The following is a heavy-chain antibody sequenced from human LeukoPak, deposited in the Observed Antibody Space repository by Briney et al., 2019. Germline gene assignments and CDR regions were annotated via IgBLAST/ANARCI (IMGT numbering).Heavy chain of an antibody. V-gene: IGHV3-21*04. CDR2: ISSSSSYI. Sequence: PGGSLRLSCAASGFTFSSYSMNWVRQAPGKGLEWVSSISSSSSYIYYADSVKGRFTISRDNAKNSLYLQMNSLKTEDTAVYYCTTLLGSTVTINYFDYWGQGTLVTVSS. J-gene: IGHJ4*02. CDR3: TTLLGSTVTINYFDY. CDR1: GFTFSSYS. D-gene: IGHD4-17*01.